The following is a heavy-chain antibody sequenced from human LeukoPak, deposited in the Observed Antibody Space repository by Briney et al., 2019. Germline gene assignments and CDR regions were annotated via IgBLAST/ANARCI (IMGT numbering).Heavy chain of an antibody. Sequence: SETLSLTCSVSGGSFNSNCWNWLRQAPGRGLEWIGHVYYSGRTNYNPSLRSRVTISVDTAKNQFSLKLNSVTSADTAVYYCARDRDYDDNSEGWFDPGGQGTLVTISS. CDR1: GGSFNSNC. D-gene: IGHD3-22*01. CDR3: ARDRDYDDNSEGWFDP. V-gene: IGHV4-59*01. J-gene: IGHJ5*02. CDR2: VYYSGRT.